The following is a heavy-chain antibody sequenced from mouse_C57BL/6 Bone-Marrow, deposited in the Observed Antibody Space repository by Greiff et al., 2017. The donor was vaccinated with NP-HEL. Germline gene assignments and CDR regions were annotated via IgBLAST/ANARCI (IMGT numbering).Heavy chain of an antibody. Sequence: EVQRVKSGGDLVKPGGSLKLSCAASGFTFSSYGMSWVRQTPDKRLEWVATISSCGSYTYYPDSVKGRFTISRDNAKDTLYLQMSSLKSEDTAMYYCARRTPAMDYWGQGTSVTVSS. J-gene: IGHJ4*01. CDR2: ISSCGSYT. CDR1: GFTFSSYG. CDR3: ARRTPAMDY. V-gene: IGHV5-6*01.